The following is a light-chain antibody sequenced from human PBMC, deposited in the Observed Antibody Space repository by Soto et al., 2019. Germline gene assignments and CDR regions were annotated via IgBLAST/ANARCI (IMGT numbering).Light chain of an antibody. Sequence: GDRVTITCRASQGIANYLAWYQQKPGKVPKLLIYAASTLEPGVPSRFSGSGFGTDFTLSISSLQPEDCATYYCQKYNGAPFTFGPGTKVDIK. V-gene: IGKV1-27*01. J-gene: IGKJ3*01. CDR1: QGIANY. CDR3: QKYNGAPFT. CDR2: AAS.